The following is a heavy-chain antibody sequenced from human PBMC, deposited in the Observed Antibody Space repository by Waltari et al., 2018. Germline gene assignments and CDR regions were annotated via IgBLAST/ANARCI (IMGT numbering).Heavy chain of an antibody. D-gene: IGHD2-21*01. CDR3: ARALVGISSFDS. CDR2: LSGSNT. Sequence: EVQLLESGGGLVQPGGSLRLSCAASGFTLSSNAMGWVRQAPGKGLEWGSTLSGSNTYYTDSVKGRFTISRDTSKNTLYLQMSSLRAEDTAIYYCARALVGISSFDSWGQGTLVAVSS. V-gene: IGHV3-23*01. CDR1: GFTLSSNA. J-gene: IGHJ4*02.